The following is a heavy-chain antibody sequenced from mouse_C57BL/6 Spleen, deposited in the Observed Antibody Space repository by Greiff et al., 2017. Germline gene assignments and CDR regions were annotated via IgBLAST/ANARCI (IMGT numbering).Heavy chain of an antibody. Sequence: VQLQQPGAELVRPGSSVKLSCKASGYTFTSYWMHWVKQRPIQGLEWIGNIDPSDSETHYNQKFKDKATLTVDKSSSTAYMQLSSLTSEDSAVYYCARRNYYGSSKGAMDYWGQGTSVTVSS. CDR1: GYTFTSYW. D-gene: IGHD1-1*01. V-gene: IGHV1-52*01. J-gene: IGHJ4*01. CDR3: ARRNYYGSSKGAMDY. CDR2: IDPSDSET.